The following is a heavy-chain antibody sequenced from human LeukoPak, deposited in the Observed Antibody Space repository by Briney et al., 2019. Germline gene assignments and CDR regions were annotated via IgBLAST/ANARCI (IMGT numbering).Heavy chain of an antibody. CDR2: IYYTGST. V-gene: IGHV4-30-4*01. D-gene: IGHD6-13*01. J-gene: IGHJ1*01. CDR1: GGSISSDDYY. Sequence: PSETLSLTCTVSGGSISSDDYYWSWIRQPPGKGLEWIGYIYYTGSTYYNPSLKSRVTISVDTSKNQFSLKLSSVTAADTAVYYCARAPPAAGTRYFQHWGQGTLVTVSS. CDR3: ARAPPAAGTRYFQH.